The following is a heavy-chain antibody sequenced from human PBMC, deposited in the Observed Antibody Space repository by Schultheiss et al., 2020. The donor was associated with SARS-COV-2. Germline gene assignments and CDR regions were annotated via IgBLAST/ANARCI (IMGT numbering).Heavy chain of an antibody. CDR2: MNPNSGNT. CDR3: ARASSGRGYYFDY. Sequence: ASVKVSCKASGYTFTGYYMHWVRQAPGQGLEWMGWMNPNSGNTGYAQKFQGRVTMTRNTSISTAYMELSSLRSEDTAVYYCARASSGRGYYFDYWGQGTLVTVSS. J-gene: IGHJ4*02. CDR1: GYTFTGYY. V-gene: IGHV1-8*02. D-gene: IGHD6-19*01.